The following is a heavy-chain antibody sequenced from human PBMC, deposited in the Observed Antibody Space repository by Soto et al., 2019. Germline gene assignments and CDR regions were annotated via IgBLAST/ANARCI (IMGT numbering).Heavy chain of an antibody. V-gene: IGHV4-31*03. Sequence: SETLSLTCSVSGGSFSSDSFIWSWVRQFPGKGLEWIGYINYSGTTYYNPSLRSRVTISVDTSKNQFSLKLSSVTAADTAVYYCARSLTIFGVVPGWFDPWGQGTLVTVSS. CDR1: GGSFSSDSFI. CDR3: ARSLTIFGVVPGWFDP. J-gene: IGHJ5*02. CDR2: INYSGTT. D-gene: IGHD3-3*01.